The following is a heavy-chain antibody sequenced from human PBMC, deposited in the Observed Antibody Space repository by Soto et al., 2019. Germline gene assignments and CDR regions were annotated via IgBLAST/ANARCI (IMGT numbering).Heavy chain of an antibody. J-gene: IGHJ4*02. V-gene: IGHV3-48*01. CDR3: ARDYGDYVPRNDY. D-gene: IGHD4-17*01. CDR2: ISSSDINI. CDR1: GFTFSSYS. Sequence: EVQLVESGGGLIQPGGSLRLSCAASGFTFSSYSMNWVRQAPGKGLEWISYISSSDINIYYADSVKGRFTISRDIAKNSLYLQMNSLRAEDTAVYHCARDYGDYVPRNDYWGQGTLVTVSS.